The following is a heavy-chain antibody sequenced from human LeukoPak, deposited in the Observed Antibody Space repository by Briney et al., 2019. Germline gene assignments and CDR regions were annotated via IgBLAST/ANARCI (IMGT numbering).Heavy chain of an antibody. D-gene: IGHD3-22*01. CDR1: GGSFSGYY. CDR2: INHSGST. V-gene: IGHV4-34*01. Sequence: SETLSLTCAVYGGSFSGYYWSWIRQPPGKGLEWIGEINHSGSTNYNPSLKSRVTISVDTSKNQFSLKLSSVTAADTAVYYCARGRITMIVSWFDPWGQGTLSPSPQ. CDR3: ARGRITMIVSWFDP. J-gene: IGHJ5*02.